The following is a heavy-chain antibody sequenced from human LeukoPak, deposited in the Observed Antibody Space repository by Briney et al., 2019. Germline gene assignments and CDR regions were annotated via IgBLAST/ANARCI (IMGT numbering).Heavy chain of an antibody. CDR3: ARVQSSRASRWFDP. D-gene: IGHD1-26*01. V-gene: IGHV3-30*04. J-gene: IGHJ5*02. Sequence: GGSLRLSCAASGFTFSSYVMHWVRQAPGKGLEWVAIISYDGSNEYYADSVKGRFTISRDNSKNTLYLQMNSLRSEDTAVYYCARVQSSRASRWFDPWGQGTLVTVSS. CDR1: GFTFSSYV. CDR2: ISYDGSNE.